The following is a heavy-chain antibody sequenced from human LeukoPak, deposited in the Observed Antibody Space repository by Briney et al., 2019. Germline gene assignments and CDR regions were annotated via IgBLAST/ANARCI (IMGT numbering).Heavy chain of an antibody. J-gene: IGHJ4*02. D-gene: IGHD4-23*01. CDR1: GYTFTSYD. Sequence: ASVKVSCKASGYTFTSYDISWVRQAPGQGLEWMGWISAYNNNTKYAQKLQGRVTMTTDTSTSTVYMELRSLRSDDTAVYYCARAGRWSHLLFDYWGQGTLVTVSS. V-gene: IGHV1-18*01. CDR2: ISAYNNNT. CDR3: ARAGRWSHLLFDY.